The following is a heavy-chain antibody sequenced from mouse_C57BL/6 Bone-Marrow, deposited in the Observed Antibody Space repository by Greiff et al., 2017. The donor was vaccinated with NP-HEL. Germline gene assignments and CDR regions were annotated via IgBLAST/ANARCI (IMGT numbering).Heavy chain of an antibody. D-gene: IGHD2-1*01. V-gene: IGHV5-4*01. Sequence: EVKLVESGGGLVKPGGSLKLSCAASGFTFSSYAMSWVRQTPEKRLEWVATISDGGSYTYYPDNVKGRFTISRDNAKNNLYLQMSHLKSEDTAMYYCARDKGKRSYFDHWGQGTTLTVSS. CDR2: ISDGGSYT. J-gene: IGHJ2*01. CDR3: ARDKGKRSYFDH. CDR1: GFTFSSYA.